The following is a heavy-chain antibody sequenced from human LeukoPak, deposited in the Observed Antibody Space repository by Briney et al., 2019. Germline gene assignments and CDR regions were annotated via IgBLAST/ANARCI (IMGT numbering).Heavy chain of an antibody. D-gene: IGHD3-10*01. V-gene: IGHV4-39*01. CDR1: GGSISSGSHY. CDR3: ARLSYGSGSHYNFYFDF. Sequence: SETLSLTCTVSGGSISSGSHYWGWIRQPPGKELEWIGNIYYSGNSYYNPSLKSRVTISVDAPKNQFSLNLSSVTAADTAVYHCARLSYGSGSHYNFYFDFWGQGTLVTVSA. CDR2: IYYSGNS. J-gene: IGHJ4*02.